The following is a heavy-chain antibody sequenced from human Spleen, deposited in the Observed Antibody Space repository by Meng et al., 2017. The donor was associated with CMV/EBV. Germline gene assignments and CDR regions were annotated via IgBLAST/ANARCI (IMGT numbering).Heavy chain of an antibody. CDR1: GFSFSTYA. V-gene: IGHV3-30*04. J-gene: IGHJ6*02. D-gene: IGHD6-13*01. CDR3: VSRTAAGSIYYYYGLDV. CDR2: ISYDGTTK. Sequence: GESLKISCAVSGFSFSTYAMNWVRQAPGKGLEWVAIISYDGTTKYYADSVKGRFTISRDNSKNTLYLQMNSLRPEDTAVYYCVSRTAAGSIYYYYGLDVWGQGTTVTVSS.